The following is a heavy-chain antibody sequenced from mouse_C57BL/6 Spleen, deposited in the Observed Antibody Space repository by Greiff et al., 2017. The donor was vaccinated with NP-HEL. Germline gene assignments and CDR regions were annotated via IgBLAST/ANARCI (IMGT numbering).Heavy chain of an antibody. Sequence: VQLQQPGAELVKPGASVKMSCKASGYTFTSYSITWVKQRPGQGLEWIGDIYPGSGSTNYNEKFKSKATLTVDTSSSTAYMQLISLTSYDSAVYYCARRDNTYFDYWGQGTTLTVSS. CDR1: GYTFTSYS. V-gene: IGHV1-55*01. D-gene: IGHD1-3*01. CDR3: ARRDNTYFDY. CDR2: IYPGSGST. J-gene: IGHJ2*01.